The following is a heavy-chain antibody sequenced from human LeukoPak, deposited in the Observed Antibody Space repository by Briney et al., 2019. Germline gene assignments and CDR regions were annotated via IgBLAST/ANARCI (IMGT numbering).Heavy chain of an antibody. D-gene: IGHD5-24*01. V-gene: IGHV4-39*02. CDR1: GGSISGSSYY. CDR2: IYYSGST. J-gene: IGHJ4*02. CDR3: ARDGYNPIDY. Sequence: SETLSLTCTVSGGSISGSSYYWGWIRQPPGKGLEWIGTIYYSGSTYYNSSLKSRATISVDTSRNQFSLKLTSVTAADTAVYYCARDGYNPIDYWGQGTLVSVSS.